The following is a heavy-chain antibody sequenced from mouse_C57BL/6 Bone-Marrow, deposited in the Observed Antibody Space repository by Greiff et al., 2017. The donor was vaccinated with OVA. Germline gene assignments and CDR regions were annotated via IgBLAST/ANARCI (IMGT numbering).Heavy chain of an antibody. D-gene: IGHD3-3*01. V-gene: IGHV14-4*01. CDR2: IDPENGDT. CDR1: GFNIKDDY. CDR3: TTGDY. Sequence: VHVKQSGAELARPGASVKLSCTASGFNIKDDYMHWVKQRPEQGLEWIGWIDPENGDTEYASKFQGKATITADTSSNTAYLQLSSLTSEDTAVYYCTTGDYWGQGTLVTVSA. J-gene: IGHJ3*01.